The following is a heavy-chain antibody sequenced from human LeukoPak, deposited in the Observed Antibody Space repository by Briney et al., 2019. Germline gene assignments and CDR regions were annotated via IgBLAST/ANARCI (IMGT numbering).Heavy chain of an antibody. J-gene: IGHJ4*02. CDR2: IGTAGDT. CDR1: GFTFSSYE. Sequence: PGGSLRLSCAASGFTFSSYEMHWVRQATGKGLEWVSAIGTAGDTYYPGSVKGRFTISSENAENSLYLQMNSLRAGDTAVYYCARGDSSSWHFDYWGQGTLVTVSS. V-gene: IGHV3-13*01. D-gene: IGHD6-13*01. CDR3: ARGDSSSWHFDY.